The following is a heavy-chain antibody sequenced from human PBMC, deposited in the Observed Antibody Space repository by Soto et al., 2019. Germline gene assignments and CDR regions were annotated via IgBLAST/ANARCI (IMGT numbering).Heavy chain of an antibody. CDR3: AKDLKRRITMVRGVIGGFDP. V-gene: IGHV3-23*01. D-gene: IGHD3-10*01. Sequence: GGSLRLSCAASGFTFSSYAMSWVRQAPGKGLEWVSAISGSGGSTYYADSVKGRFTISRDNSKNTRYLQMNSLRAEDTAVYYCAKDLKRRITMVRGVIGGFDPWGQGTLVTVSS. CDR2: ISGSGGST. J-gene: IGHJ5*02. CDR1: GFTFSSYA.